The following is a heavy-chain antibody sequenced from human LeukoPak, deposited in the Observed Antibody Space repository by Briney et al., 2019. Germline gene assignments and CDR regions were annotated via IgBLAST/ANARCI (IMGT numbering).Heavy chain of an antibody. CDR1: GGTFSSYA. D-gene: IGHD3-10*01. CDR2: IIPILGIA. Sequence: SVKVSCKASGGTFSSYAISWVRQAPGQGLEWMGRIIPILGIANHAQKFQGRVTITADKSTSTAYMELSSLRSEDTAVYYCARGPPDYYGSGSFRDWGQETLVTVSS. CDR3: ARGPPDYYGSGSFRD. V-gene: IGHV1-69*04. J-gene: IGHJ4*02.